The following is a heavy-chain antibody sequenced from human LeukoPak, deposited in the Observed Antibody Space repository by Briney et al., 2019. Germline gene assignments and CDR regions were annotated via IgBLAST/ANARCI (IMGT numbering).Heavy chain of an antibody. Sequence: GGSLRLSCAASGFTFNNYWIHWVRQVPGKGLVWVSRINNDGSSASYVDFVKGRFTISRDNSKNTLYVQVNSLGTEDTAAYYCAKGSYYDSSGSLYFDYWGQGTLVTVSS. V-gene: IGHV3-74*01. CDR3: AKGSYYDSSGSLYFDY. CDR2: INNDGSSA. J-gene: IGHJ4*02. CDR1: GFTFNNYW. D-gene: IGHD3-22*01.